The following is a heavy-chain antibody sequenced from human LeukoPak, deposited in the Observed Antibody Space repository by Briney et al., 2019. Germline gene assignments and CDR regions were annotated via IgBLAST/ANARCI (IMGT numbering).Heavy chain of an antibody. D-gene: IGHD1-1*01. CDR1: GGSFSGYY. J-gene: IGHJ5*02. V-gene: IGHV4-34*01. CDR3: ARGDGTP. Sequence: SETLSLTCAVYGGSFSGYYWSWIRQPPGKGLEWIGEINHSGSTNYNPSLKSRVTISVDTSKNQFSLKLSSVTAADTAVYYCARGDGTPWGQGTLVTVSS. CDR2: INHSGST.